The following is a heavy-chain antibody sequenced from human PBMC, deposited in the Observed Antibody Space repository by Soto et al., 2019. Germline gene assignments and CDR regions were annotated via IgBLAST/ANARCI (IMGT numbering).Heavy chain of an antibody. CDR1: GYTFTSYD. V-gene: IGHV1-8*01. CDR3: AREKTSYGMDV. J-gene: IGHJ6*02. Sequence: QVQLLQSGGEVKKPGASVTVSCKSSGYTFTSYDINWVRQATGQGLEWMGWMNPNSGNTGYAQKFQGRVTMTRNTSISTAYMELSSLRSEDTAVYYCAREKTSYGMDVWGQGTTVTVSS. CDR2: MNPNSGNT.